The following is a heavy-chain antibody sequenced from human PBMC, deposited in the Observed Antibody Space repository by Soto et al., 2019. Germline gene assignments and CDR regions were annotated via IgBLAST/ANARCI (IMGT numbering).Heavy chain of an antibody. CDR3: AGDGDVYSSGWYVLNYYYGMDV. V-gene: IGHV1-69*12. CDR1: GGTFSSYA. CDR2: IIPIFGTA. Sequence: QVQLVQSGAEVKKPGSSVKVSCKASGGTFSSYAISWVRQAPGQGLEWMGGIIPIFGTANYARKFQGRVKITADESTGPAYMELSGLRSEDKAVYYCAGDGDVYSSGWYVLNYYYGMDVWGQGTTVTVSS. D-gene: IGHD6-13*01. J-gene: IGHJ6*01.